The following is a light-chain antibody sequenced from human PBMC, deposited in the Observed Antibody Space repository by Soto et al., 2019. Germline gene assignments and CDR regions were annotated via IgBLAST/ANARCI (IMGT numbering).Light chain of an antibody. CDR1: QGIRAD. J-gene: IGKJ1*01. CDR3: LQDYDYPRT. V-gene: IGKV1-6*01. CDR2: GTS. Sequence: AIQMTQSPSSLSASVGDRVTITCRASQGIRADLGWYQQKPGEATKLLIYGTSTLHTGVPSRFSGSGSGADFTLTISSLQPEDFATYYCLQDYDYPRTFGQGTKVEIK.